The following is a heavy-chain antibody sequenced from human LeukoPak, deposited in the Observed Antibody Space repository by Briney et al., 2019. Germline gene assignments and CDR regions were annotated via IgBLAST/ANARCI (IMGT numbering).Heavy chain of an antibody. CDR1: GFTFDDYA. J-gene: IGHJ3*02. D-gene: IGHD1-26*01. Sequence: SLRLSCAASGFTFDDYAMHWVRQAPGKGLEWVSGISWNSGSIGYADSVKGRFTISRDNAKNSLYLQMNSLRAEDTALYYCAKDNSGIVGAFDIWGQGTMVTVSS. CDR3: AKDNSGIVGAFDI. CDR2: ISWNSGSI. V-gene: IGHV3-9*01.